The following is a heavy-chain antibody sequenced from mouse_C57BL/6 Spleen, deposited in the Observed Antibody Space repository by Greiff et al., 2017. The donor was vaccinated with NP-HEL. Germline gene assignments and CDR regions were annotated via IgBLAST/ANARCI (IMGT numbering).Heavy chain of an antibody. V-gene: IGHV10-1*01. D-gene: IGHD1-1*01. CDR3: VREIYYYGSSYGWFAY. CDR2: IRSKSNNYAT. J-gene: IGHJ3*01. CDR1: GFSFNTYA. Sequence: EVMLVESGGGLVQPKGSLKLSCAASGFSFNTYAMNWVRQAPGKGLEWVARIRSKSNNYATYYADSVKDRFTISRDDSESMLYLQMNNLKTEDTAMYYCVREIYYYGSSYGWFAYWGQGTLVTVSA.